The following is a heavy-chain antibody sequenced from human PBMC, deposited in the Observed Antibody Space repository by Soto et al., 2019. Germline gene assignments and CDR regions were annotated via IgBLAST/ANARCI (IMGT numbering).Heavy chain of an antibody. CDR2: IWYDGSNK. CDR1: GFTFSSYG. V-gene: IGHV3-33*01. D-gene: IGHD3-10*01. Sequence: PGGSLRLSCAASGFTFSSYGMHWVRQAPGKGLEWVAVIWYDGSNKYYADSVKGRFTISRDNSKNTLYLQMNSLRAEDTAVYYCARDSHYGSGSYYKKEYMDVWGKGTTVTVSS. CDR3: ARDSHYGSGSYYKKEYMDV. J-gene: IGHJ6*03.